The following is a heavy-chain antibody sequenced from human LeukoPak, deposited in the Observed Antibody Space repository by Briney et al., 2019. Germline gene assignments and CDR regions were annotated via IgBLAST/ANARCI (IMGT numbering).Heavy chain of an antibody. Sequence: NPSETLSLTCTVSGGSISSGRYYWSWIRQPAGKGPEWIGRVYVSGSTNYSPSFESRVTISVDTSKNQFSLKLSSVTAADTAVYYCARERLIAVAGLQGYFDLWGRGTLVTVSS. CDR3: ARERLIAVAGLQGYFDL. CDR1: GGSISSGRYY. CDR2: VYVSGST. J-gene: IGHJ2*01. V-gene: IGHV4-61*02. D-gene: IGHD6-19*01.